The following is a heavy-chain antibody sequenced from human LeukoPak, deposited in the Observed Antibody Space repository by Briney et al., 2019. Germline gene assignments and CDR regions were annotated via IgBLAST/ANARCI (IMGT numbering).Heavy chain of an antibody. CDR1: KFTFSSYA. Sequence: QPGRSLRLSCAASKFTFSSYAMYWVRQAPGKGLEWVAVISYDGGNKYYADSVKGRFTISRDNSKNTLYLQMNSLRAEDTAVYYCARDQRGIWFGEPEKLYYYYVMDVWGQGTTVTVSS. D-gene: IGHD3-10*01. J-gene: IGHJ6*02. CDR3: ARDQRGIWFGEPEKLYYYYVMDV. CDR2: ISYDGGNK. V-gene: IGHV3-30-3*01.